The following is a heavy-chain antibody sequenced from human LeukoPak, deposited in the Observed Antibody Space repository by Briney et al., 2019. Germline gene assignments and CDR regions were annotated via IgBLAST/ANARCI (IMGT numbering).Heavy chain of an antibody. J-gene: IGHJ3*02. CDR3: ARVSPYGNDAFDI. V-gene: IGHV3-7*01. D-gene: IGHD4-17*01. Sequence: PGGSLRLSCAASGFTFSSYWMSWVRQAPGKGLEWVANIKQDGSEKYYVDSVKGRFTISRDNAKNSLYLQMNSLSAEDTAVYYCARVSPYGNDAFDIWGQGTMVTVSS. CDR2: IKQDGSEK. CDR1: GFTFSSYW.